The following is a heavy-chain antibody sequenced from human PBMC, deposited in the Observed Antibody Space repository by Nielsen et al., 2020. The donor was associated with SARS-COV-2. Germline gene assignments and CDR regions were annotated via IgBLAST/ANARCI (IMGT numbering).Heavy chain of an antibody. CDR1: GFSFSDYY. V-gene: IGHV3-11*06. CDR3: ARCRRPYQLFSGDYYWYFDL. Sequence: GSLSLSCEASGFSFSDYYMSWIRQAPGKGLEWVSYISSSSSFINYADSVKGRFTISRDNAKNSLYLQMSTLMAEDTAVYYCARCRRPYQLFSGDYYWYFDLWGRGTLVTVSS. J-gene: IGHJ2*01. D-gene: IGHD4-17*01. CDR2: ISSSSSFI.